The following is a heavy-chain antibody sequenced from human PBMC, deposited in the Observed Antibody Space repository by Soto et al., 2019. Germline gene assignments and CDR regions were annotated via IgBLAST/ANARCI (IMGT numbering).Heavy chain of an antibody. D-gene: IGHD1-7*01. CDR2: MFSNGEK. CDR1: GFSLSNARVG. V-gene: IGHV2-26*01. CDR3: ARMRVELRSYYSYGMDV. J-gene: IGHJ6*02. Sequence: QVTLKESGPVLVKPTETLTLTCTVSGFSLSNARVGVSWIRQPPGKALEWLADMFSNGEKSYNTSLKTRLTMSRDTSRVVLNMTNMDPADTATYYCARMRVELRSYYSYGMDVWGQGTTVTVSS.